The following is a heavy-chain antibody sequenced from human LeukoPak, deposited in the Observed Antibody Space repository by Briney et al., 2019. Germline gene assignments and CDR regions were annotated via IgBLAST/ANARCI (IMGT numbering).Heavy chain of an antibody. V-gene: IGHV3-48*03. Sequence: GGSLRLSCAASGFTFSSYEMNWVRQAPGKGLEWVSYISSSGSPIYYADSVKGRFTISRDNAKNSLYLQMNSLRAEDTAVYYCARGSVQLEGRDYYYYGMDVWGQGTTVTVSS. J-gene: IGHJ6*02. CDR1: GFTFSSYE. D-gene: IGHD1-1*01. CDR2: ISSSGSPI. CDR3: ARGSVQLEGRDYYYYGMDV.